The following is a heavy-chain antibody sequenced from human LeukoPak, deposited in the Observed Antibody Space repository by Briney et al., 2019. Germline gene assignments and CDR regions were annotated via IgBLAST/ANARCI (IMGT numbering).Heavy chain of an antibody. CDR2: INPSGGST. V-gene: IGHV1-46*01. J-gene: IGHJ6*03. CDR3: ASSSARGFYYYYMDV. D-gene: IGHD3-10*01. CDR1: GYTFTSYF. Sequence: ASVKVSCKASGYTFTSYFMHWVRQAPGQGLEWMGIINPSGGSTSYAQKFQGRVTMTRDTSTRTVYMELSSLRSEDTAVYYCASSSARGFYYYYMDVWGKGTTVTVSS.